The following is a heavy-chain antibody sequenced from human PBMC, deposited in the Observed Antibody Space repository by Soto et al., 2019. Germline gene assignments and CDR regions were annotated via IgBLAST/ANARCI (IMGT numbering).Heavy chain of an antibody. D-gene: IGHD6-19*01. Sequence: QVQLQQWGAGLLKPSETLSLTCAVYGGSFSGYYWSWIRQPPGKGLEWIGEINHSGSTNYNPSVKSRVTISVDTSKNQFSLKLSSVTAADTAVYYCARGTPGIAVAGAFDYWGQGTLVTVSS. CDR2: INHSGST. V-gene: IGHV4-34*01. CDR3: ARGTPGIAVAGAFDY. J-gene: IGHJ4*02. CDR1: GGSFSGYY.